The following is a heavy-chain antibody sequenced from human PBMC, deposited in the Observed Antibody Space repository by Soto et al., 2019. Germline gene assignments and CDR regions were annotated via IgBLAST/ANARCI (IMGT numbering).Heavy chain of an antibody. CDR1: GGTFSSYT. J-gene: IGHJ5*02. D-gene: IGHD2-15*01. CDR2: IIPILGIA. CDR3: ASGQGVDWFDP. Sequence: QVQLVQSGAEVQKPGSSVKVSCKASGGTFSSYTISWVRQAPGQGLEWMGRIIPILGIANYAHKFQGRVTITADKSTSTAYMDLSSLRSEDTAVYYCASGQGVDWFDPWGQGTLVTVSS. V-gene: IGHV1-69*02.